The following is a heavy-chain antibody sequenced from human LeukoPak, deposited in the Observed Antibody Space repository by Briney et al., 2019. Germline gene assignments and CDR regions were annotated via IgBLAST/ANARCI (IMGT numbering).Heavy chain of an antibody. CDR1: GGSFSGYY. V-gene: IGHV4-34*01. J-gene: IGHJ4*02. Sequence: PSETLSLTCAVYGGSFSGYYWSWIRQPPGKGLEWIGEINHSGSTNYNPSLKSRVTISVDTSKNQFSLKLSSVTAADTAVYYCARQGEYSSGWYYFDYWGQGTLVTVSS. CDR3: ARQGEYSSGWYYFDY. CDR2: INHSGST. D-gene: IGHD6-19*01.